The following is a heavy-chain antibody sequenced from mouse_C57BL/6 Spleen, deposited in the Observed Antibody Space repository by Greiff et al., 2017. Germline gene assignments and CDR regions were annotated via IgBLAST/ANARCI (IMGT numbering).Heavy chain of an antibody. D-gene: IGHD2-3*01. CDR1: GYSFTSYY. J-gene: IGHJ2*01. CDR2: IYPGSGNT. V-gene: IGHV1-66*01. Sequence: VQLVESGPELVKPGASVKISCKASGYSFTSYYIHWVKQRPGQGLEWIGWIYPGSGNTKYNEKFKGKATLTADTSSSTAYMQLSSLTSEDSAVYYCARDDGYRFDYWGQGTTLTVSS. CDR3: ARDDGYRFDY.